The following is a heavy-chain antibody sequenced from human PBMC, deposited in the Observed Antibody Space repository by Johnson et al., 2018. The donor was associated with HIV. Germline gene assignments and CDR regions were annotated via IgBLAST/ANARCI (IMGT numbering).Heavy chain of an antibody. V-gene: IGHV3-66*01. CDR2: IYSGGST. CDR3: ARVGLTGAQTGDAFDI. CDR1: GFAVSSNY. Sequence: VQLVESGGGLVQPGGSLRLSCAASGFAVSSNYMSWVRQAPGKGLEWVSVIYSGGSTYYADSVKGRFTISRDNSKNTLYLQVNSLRAEDTAVYYCARVGLTGAQTGDAFDIWGQGTMVTVSS. J-gene: IGHJ3*02. D-gene: IGHD7-27*01.